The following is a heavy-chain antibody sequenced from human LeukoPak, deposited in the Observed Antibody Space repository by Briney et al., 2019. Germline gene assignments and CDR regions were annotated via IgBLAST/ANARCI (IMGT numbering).Heavy chain of an antibody. J-gene: IGHJ4*02. D-gene: IGHD6-19*01. CDR2: ISSDGSII. CDR1: GFSFSSYW. V-gene: IGHV3-74*01. Sequence: GSLRLSCAASGFSFSSYWMHWVRQAPGKGLVWVSRISSDGSIINYADSVKGRFTISRDNAKNTLYLQMNSLRVEDTAVYYCARPAVAGLRAGGYDYWGQGTLVTVSS. CDR3: ARPAVAGLRAGGYDY.